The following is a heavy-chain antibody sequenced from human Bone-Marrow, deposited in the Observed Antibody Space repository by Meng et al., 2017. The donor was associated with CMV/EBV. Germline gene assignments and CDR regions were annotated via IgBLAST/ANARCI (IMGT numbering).Heavy chain of an antibody. CDR3: ARGIQSGNTGYHFDH. Sequence: SGFTLSDYYMSWIRQAPGKGLEWVSYISSSGSNIYYADSVKGRFTISRDNAKNSLYLQMNSLRAEDTAVYFCARGIQSGNTGYHFDHWGQGTLVTVSS. CDR1: GFTLSDYY. CDR2: ISSSGSNI. J-gene: IGHJ4*02. D-gene: IGHD5-18*01. V-gene: IGHV3-11*01.